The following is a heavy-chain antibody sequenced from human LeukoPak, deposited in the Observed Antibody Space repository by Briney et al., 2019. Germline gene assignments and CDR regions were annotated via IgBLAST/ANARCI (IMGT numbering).Heavy chain of an antibody. V-gene: IGHV3-23*01. CDR2: ISGSGGST. CDR3: AKVKDLGRDYYYMDV. D-gene: IGHD7-27*01. J-gene: IGHJ6*03. CDR1: GFTFSSYA. Sequence: GGSLRLSCAASGFTFSSYAMSWVRQAPGKGLEWVSAISGSGGSTYYADSVKGRFTISRDNSKNTLYLQMNSLRAEDTAVYYCAKVKDLGRDYYYMDVWGKGTTVTISS.